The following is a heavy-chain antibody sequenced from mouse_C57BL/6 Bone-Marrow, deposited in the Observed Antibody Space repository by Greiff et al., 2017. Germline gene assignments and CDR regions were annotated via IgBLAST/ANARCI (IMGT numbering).Heavy chain of an antibody. D-gene: IGHD2-12*01. CDR3: ARPAYYSYYYARDY. CDR1: GYAFTNYL. J-gene: IGHJ4*01. Sequence: QVQLQQSGAELVRPGTSVKVSCKASGYAFTNYLIEWVKQRPGQGLEWIGVINPGSGGTNYNEKFKGKATLTADKSSSTAYMQLSSLTSEDSAVYFCARPAYYSYYYARDYWGQGTSVTVSS. V-gene: IGHV1-54*01. CDR2: INPGSGGT.